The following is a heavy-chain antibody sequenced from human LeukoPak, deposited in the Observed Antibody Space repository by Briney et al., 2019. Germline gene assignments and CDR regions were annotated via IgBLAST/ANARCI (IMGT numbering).Heavy chain of an antibody. V-gene: IGHV4-38-2*02. J-gene: IGHJ4*02. CDR3: AREAERRVVN. CDR2: IHPSGTM. Sequence: SETLSLTCVVSGFSISSGYYWGWIRQPPGKGLEWIGNIHPSGTMFHNSSLNGRVTTSIDTSKNQFSLKLSSVTAADTAVYYCAREAERRVVNWGQGTLVTVSS. CDR1: GFSISSGYY. D-gene: IGHD1-1*01.